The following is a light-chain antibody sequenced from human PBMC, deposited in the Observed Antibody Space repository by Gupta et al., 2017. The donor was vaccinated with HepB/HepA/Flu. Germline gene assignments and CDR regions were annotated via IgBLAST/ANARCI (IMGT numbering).Light chain of an antibody. CDR2: GAS. CDR1: QTVRNN. V-gene: IGKV3-15*01. Sequence: TVLTQSPDTLSVSPGERATLSCRASQTVRNNLAWYQQTPGQTPRLLMYGASTRATGIPARFSGSGSGTEFTLTIDRLQSEDYAMYYCHQYNDWWTFGHGTKVEVK. J-gene: IGKJ1*01. CDR3: HQYNDWWT.